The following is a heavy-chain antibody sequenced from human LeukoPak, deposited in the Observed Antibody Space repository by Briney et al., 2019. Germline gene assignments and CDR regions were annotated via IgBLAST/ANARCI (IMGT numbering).Heavy chain of an antibody. Sequence: GGSLRLSCAASGFPLSHFGMHWVRQAPGKGLEWVAVIWYDGSNKYYADSVKGRFTISRDNSKNMLYLQMDSLRAEDTAMYYCVRVQGGHQLSTHYYCNGMDVWGKGTTVTVSS. CDR2: IWYDGSNK. D-gene: IGHD1-1*01. CDR1: GFPLSHFG. J-gene: IGHJ6*04. CDR3: VRVQGGHQLSTHYYCNGMDV. V-gene: IGHV3-33*01.